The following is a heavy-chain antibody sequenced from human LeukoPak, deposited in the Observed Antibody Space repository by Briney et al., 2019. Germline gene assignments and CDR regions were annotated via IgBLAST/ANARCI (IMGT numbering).Heavy chain of an antibody. Sequence: LSGGSLRLSCAASGFTFSSYAMSWVRQAPGKGLEWVSAISGSGGSTYYADSVKGRFTISRDNSKNTLYLQMNSLRAEDTAVYYCANAGWLGRHDYWGQGTLVTVSS. V-gene: IGHV3-23*01. CDR1: GFTFSSYA. D-gene: IGHD6-19*01. CDR3: ANAGWLGRHDY. J-gene: IGHJ4*02. CDR2: ISGSGGST.